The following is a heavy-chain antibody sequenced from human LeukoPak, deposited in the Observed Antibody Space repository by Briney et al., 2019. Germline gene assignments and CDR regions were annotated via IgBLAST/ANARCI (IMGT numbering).Heavy chain of an antibody. V-gene: IGHV4-59*01. J-gene: IGHJ5*02. CDR1: GGSISSYY. Sequence: SETLSLTCTVSGGSISSYYWSWIRQPPGKGLEWIGYIYYSGSTNYKPSLKSRVTISVDTSKNQFSLKLNSVTAADTAEYYCARGGYYGSGNDFRFDPWGQGTLVTVSS. D-gene: IGHD3-10*01. CDR2: IYYSGST. CDR3: ARGGYYGSGNDFRFDP.